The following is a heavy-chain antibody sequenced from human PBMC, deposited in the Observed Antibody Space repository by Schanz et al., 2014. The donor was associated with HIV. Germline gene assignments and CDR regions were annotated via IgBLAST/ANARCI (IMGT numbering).Heavy chain of an antibody. V-gene: IGHV4-31*03. CDR1: GDSIRSGGYY. CDR2: IYYSGST. Sequence: QVQLQESGPGLVKPSQTLSLTCIVSGDSIRSGGYYWSWIRQHPGKGLEWIGHIYYSGSTYYKPSLKSRLNIYIDASKNQLSLKLSSVTAEDTAVYYCARVPPSDSSGYYPFDYWGQGTLVTVSS. D-gene: IGHD3-22*01. J-gene: IGHJ4*02. CDR3: ARVPPSDSSGYYPFDY.